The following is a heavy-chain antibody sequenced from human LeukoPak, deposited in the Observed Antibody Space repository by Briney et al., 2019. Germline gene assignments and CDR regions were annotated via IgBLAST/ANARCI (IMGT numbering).Heavy chain of an antibody. J-gene: IGHJ5*02. D-gene: IGHD3-3*01. Sequence: SETLSLTCTVSGGSISSYYWRWIRQPPGKGLEWIGYIYYSGSTNYNPSLKSRVTISVDTSKNQFSLKLSSVTAADTAVYYCARGVNDFWSGRGENNWFDPWGQGTLVTVSS. CDR2: IYYSGST. V-gene: IGHV4-59*01. CDR1: GGSISSYY. CDR3: ARGVNDFWSGRGENNWFDP.